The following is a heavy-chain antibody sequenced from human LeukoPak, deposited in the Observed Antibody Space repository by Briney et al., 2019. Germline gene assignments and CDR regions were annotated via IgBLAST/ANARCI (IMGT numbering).Heavy chain of an antibody. CDR2: IYSGGST. J-gene: IGHJ4*02. D-gene: IGHD5-24*01. CDR3: ARGGGYNSPVDY. CDR1: GFTVSSNY. Sequence: GGSLRLSCAASGFTVSSNYMSWVRQAPGKGLEWVSVIYSGGSTYYADSVKGRFTISSDNSKNTLYLQMNSLTAEDTAVYYCARGGGYNSPVDYWGQGTLVTVSS. V-gene: IGHV3-53*01.